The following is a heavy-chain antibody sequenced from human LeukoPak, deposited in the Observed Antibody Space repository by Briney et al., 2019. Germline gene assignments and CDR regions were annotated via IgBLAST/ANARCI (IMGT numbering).Heavy chain of an antibody. CDR2: INHSGST. J-gene: IGHJ5*02. CDR1: GGSFNGYY. Sequence: SETLSLTCAVYGGSFNGYYWSWIRQPPGKGLEWIGEINHSGSTNYNSSLKSRVTISVDTSKNQFSLKLSSVTAADTAVYYCARGLPARAWIDPWGQGTLVTVPS. D-gene: IGHD5-18*01. CDR3: ARGLPARAWIDP. V-gene: IGHV4-34*01.